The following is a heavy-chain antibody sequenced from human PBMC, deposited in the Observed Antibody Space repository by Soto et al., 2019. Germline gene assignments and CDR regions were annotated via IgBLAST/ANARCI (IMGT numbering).Heavy chain of an antibody. Sequence: EVQLVESGGGLVQPGGSLRLSCEASGFSSSYWMSWVRQAPGKGLEWVANIKEDGSEKYYVDSVEGRFTISRDNAKNSLYLQMNSLRAEDTAVYYCASWFNWTLGQHWGQGTLVTVSS. CDR1: GFSSSYW. D-gene: IGHD1-20*01. CDR2: IKEDGSEK. V-gene: IGHV3-7*01. CDR3: ASWFNWTLGQH. J-gene: IGHJ1*01.